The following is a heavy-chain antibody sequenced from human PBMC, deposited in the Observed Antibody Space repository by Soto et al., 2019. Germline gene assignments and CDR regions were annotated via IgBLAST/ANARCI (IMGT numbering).Heavy chain of an antibody. CDR2: INAGNGNT. Sequence: QVQLVQSGAEVKKPGASVKVSCKTSVYTFTWYNMHWVRQAPGQRLEWMGWINAGNGNTKYSQKFQGRVTITRDTSANTAYMELSSLISEDTAVYYCARPKDYDDCLDYWGQGTLVTVSS. CDR1: VYTFTWYN. J-gene: IGHJ4*02. D-gene: IGHD3-22*01. CDR3: ARPKDYDDCLDY. V-gene: IGHV1-3*01.